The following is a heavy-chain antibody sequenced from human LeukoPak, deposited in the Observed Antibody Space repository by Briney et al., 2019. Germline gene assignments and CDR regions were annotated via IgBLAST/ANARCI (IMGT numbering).Heavy chain of an antibody. D-gene: IGHD2-15*01. CDR3: ARDLVGSQLPTCAPPGI. CDR2: ISSSSSYI. CDR1: GFTFSSYS. J-gene: IGHJ3*02. Sequence: KAGGSLRLSCAASGFTFSSYSMNWVRQAPGKGLEWVSSISSSSSYIYYADSVKGRFTISRDNAKNSLYLQMNSLRAEDTAVYYCARDLVGSQLPTCAPPGIWGQGTMVTVSS. V-gene: IGHV3-21*04.